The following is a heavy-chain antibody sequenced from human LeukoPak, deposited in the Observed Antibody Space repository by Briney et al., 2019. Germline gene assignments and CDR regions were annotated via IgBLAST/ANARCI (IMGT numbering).Heavy chain of an antibody. J-gene: IGHJ4*02. CDR1: GFTFSSYG. Sequence: GGSLRLTCAASGFTFSSYGMHWVRQAPGKGLEWVAVISYDGGNKYYADSVKGRFTISRDNSKNTLYLRMNSLRAEDTAVYYCAKARPYYYDSSGSSAFDYWGQGTLVTVSS. CDR2: ISYDGGNK. D-gene: IGHD3-22*01. V-gene: IGHV3-30*18. CDR3: AKARPYYYDSSGSSAFDY.